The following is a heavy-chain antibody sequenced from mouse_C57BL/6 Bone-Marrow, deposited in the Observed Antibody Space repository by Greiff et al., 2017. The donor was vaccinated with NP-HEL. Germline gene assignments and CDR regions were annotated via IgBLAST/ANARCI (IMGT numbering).Heavy chain of an antibody. V-gene: IGHV1-42*01. CDR3: ARPLRYYGSSLWYFDY. CDR1: GYSFTGYY. Sequence: LVESGPELVKPGASVKISCKASGYSFTGYYMNWVKQSPEKSLEWIGEINPSTGGTTYNQKFKAKATLTVDKSSSTAYMQLKSLTSEDSAVYYCARPLRYYGSSLWYFDYWGQGTTLTVSS. CDR2: INPSTGGT. J-gene: IGHJ2*01. D-gene: IGHD1-1*01.